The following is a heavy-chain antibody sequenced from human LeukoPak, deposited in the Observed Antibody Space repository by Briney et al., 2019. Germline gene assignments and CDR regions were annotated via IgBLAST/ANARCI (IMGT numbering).Heavy chain of an antibody. CDR3: ARVYGGYGDYYFDY. CDR2: INDDGSST. J-gene: IGHJ4*02. V-gene: IGHV3-74*01. Sequence: GGSLRLSCAASGFPFSNYWMHWVRQAPGKGLVWVSRINDDGSSTTYADSVKGRFTISRDNAKNTLSLQMNSLRAEDTAVYYCARVYGGYGDYYFDYWGQGTLVTVSS. CDR1: GFPFSNYW. D-gene: IGHD4-17*01.